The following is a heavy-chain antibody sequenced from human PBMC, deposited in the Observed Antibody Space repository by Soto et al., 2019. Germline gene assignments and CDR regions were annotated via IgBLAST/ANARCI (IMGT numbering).Heavy chain of an antibody. Sequence: PSETLCLTCAVNGGSFSGDSWTWIRQAPGKGLDWIGEINYTGTTNYSPSLKSRVTLSVDTSKNQFSLELRSVSAADTAVYYCAREGGSGWYYYDYWGHGTLVTVSS. CDR3: AREGGSGWYYYDY. V-gene: IGHV4-34*01. CDR2: INYTGTT. CDR1: GGSFSGDS. J-gene: IGHJ4*01. D-gene: IGHD6-19*01.